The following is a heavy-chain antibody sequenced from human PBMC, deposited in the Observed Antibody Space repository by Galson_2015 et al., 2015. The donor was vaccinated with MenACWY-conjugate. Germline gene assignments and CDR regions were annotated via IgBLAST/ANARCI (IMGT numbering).Heavy chain of an antibody. J-gene: IGHJ6*03. D-gene: IGHD6-13*01. V-gene: IGHV3-30*18. Sequence: SLRLSCAASGFTFKRFGMHWVRQAPGKGLEWMAVISYDGSYESYADSVKGRFTISRDNSKNTLYLQMNSLRADDTAVYYCAKDWSVPYSTISYYFYMDVWGKGTTVTVSS. CDR3: AKDWSVPYSTISYYFYMDV. CDR2: ISYDGSYE. CDR1: GFTFKRFG.